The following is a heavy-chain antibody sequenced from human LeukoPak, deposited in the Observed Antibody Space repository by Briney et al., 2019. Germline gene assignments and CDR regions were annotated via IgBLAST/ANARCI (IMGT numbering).Heavy chain of an antibody. V-gene: IGHV3-33*01. CDR1: GFTFSNYG. CDR3: ARELGRVGAFDI. CDR2: IWYDGSNK. Sequence: GGSLRLSCAASGFTFSNYGMHWVRQAPGKGLEWVAVIWYDGSNKYYADSVKGRFIISRDNSKNTLYLQMNSLRAEDTAVYYCARELGRVGAFDIWGQGTMVTVSS. J-gene: IGHJ3*02. D-gene: IGHD1-26*01.